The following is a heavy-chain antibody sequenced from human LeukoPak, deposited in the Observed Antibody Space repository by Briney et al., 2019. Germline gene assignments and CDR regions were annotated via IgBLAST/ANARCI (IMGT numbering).Heavy chain of an antibody. CDR2: IYHSGST. Sequence: SETLSLTCTVSGYSISSGYYWGWIRQPPGKGLEWIGSIYHSGSTYYNPSLKSRVTISVDTSKNQFSLKLSSVTAADTAVYYCARGGYVGFGDWGQGTLVTVSS. J-gene: IGHJ4*02. D-gene: IGHD3-10*01. V-gene: IGHV4-38-2*02. CDR3: ARGGYVGFGD. CDR1: GYSISSGYY.